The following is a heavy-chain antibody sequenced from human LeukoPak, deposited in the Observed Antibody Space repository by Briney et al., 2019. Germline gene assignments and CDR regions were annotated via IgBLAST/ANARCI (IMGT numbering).Heavy chain of an antibody. CDR3: ARRSVMTAIWSDTFDI. CDR2: IYHTGST. J-gene: IGHJ3*02. D-gene: IGHD2-21*02. Sequence: PSETLSLTCSVSGGSISTYYWNWIRQPPGKGLEWLGYIYHTGSTKYNPSLKGRVTISLDTSKTQFSLNLISVTAADTAVYYCARRSVMTAIWSDTFDIWGRGTVVTVSS. CDR1: GGSISTYY. V-gene: IGHV4-4*08.